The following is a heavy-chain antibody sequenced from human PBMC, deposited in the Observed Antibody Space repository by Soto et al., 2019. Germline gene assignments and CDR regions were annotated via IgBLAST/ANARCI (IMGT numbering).Heavy chain of an antibody. D-gene: IGHD5-12*01. Sequence: ASVKVSCKASGYTFTSYGISWVRQAPGQGLEWMGWISAYNGNTNYAQKLQGRVTMTTDTSTSTAYMELRSLRSDDTAVYYCARDEQLVEMATIREAFDIWGQGTIVTVSS. J-gene: IGHJ3*02. V-gene: IGHV1-18*01. CDR2: ISAYNGNT. CDR3: ARDEQLVEMATIREAFDI. CDR1: GYTFTSYG.